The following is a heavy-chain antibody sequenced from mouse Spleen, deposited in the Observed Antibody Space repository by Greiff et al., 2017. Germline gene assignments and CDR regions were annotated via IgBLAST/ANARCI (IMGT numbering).Heavy chain of an antibody. Sequence: QVQLKQPGAELVKPGASVKLSCKASGYTFTSYWMHWVKQRPGQGLAWIGEINPSNGRTNYNEKFKSKATLTVDKSSSTAYMQLSSLTSEDSAVYYCARSGWDDWYFDVWGAGTTVTVSS. J-gene: IGHJ1*01. CDR1: GYTFTSYW. CDR2: INPSNGRT. V-gene: IGHV1S81*02. CDR3: ARSGWDDWYFDV. D-gene: IGHD3-1*01.